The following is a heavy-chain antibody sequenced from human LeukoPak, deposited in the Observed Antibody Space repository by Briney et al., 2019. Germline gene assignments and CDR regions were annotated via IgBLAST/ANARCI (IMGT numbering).Heavy chain of an antibody. Sequence: NPGGSLRLSCAASGFTFSSYSMNWVRQAPGKGLEWLSSISSSSSYIYYADSVKGRFTISRDNAKNSLYLQMNSLGAEDTAVYYCARGLQLHDAFDIWGQGTMVTVSS. CDR3: ARGLQLHDAFDI. J-gene: IGHJ3*02. V-gene: IGHV3-21*01. D-gene: IGHD5-18*01. CDR2: ISSSSSYI. CDR1: GFTFSSYS.